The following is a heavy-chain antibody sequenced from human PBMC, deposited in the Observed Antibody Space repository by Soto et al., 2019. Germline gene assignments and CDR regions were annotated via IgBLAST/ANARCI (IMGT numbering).Heavy chain of an antibody. V-gene: IGHV3-33*01. Sequence: QVQLVESGGGVVQPGRCLRLSCAASGFTFSSYGMHWVRQAPGKGLEWVAVIWYDGSNKYYADSVKGRFTISRDNSKNTLYLQMNSLRAEDTAVYYCARAYYYDSSGFFDYWGQGTLVTVSS. CDR3: ARAYYYDSSGFFDY. CDR1: GFTFSSYG. CDR2: IWYDGSNK. D-gene: IGHD3-22*01. J-gene: IGHJ4*02.